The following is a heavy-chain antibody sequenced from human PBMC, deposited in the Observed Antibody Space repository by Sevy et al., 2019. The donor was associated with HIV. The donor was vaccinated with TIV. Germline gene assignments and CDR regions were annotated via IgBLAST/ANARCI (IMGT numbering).Heavy chain of an antibody. CDR2: MNQDGTER. J-gene: IGHJ4*02. CDR3: VGEGLGGFSYSLDC. Sequence: GGSLRLSCAASGFSFSTYWMTWVRQAPGKGLEWVADMNQDGTERDDVDSVKGRFTISRDNTKTSLFLQMNSLSAEDTGVYDCVGEGLGGFSYSLDCWGQGTLATVSS. CDR1: GFSFSTYW. V-gene: IGHV3-7*01. D-gene: IGHD3-16*01.